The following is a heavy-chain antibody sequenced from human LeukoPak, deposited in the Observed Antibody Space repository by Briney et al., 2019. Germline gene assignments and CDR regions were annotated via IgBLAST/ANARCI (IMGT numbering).Heavy chain of an antibody. CDR2: IYNGDPT. CDR1: GFTIRSNY. J-gene: IGHJ4*02. D-gene: IGHD1-26*01. CDR3: SYSGNYYDYFDY. V-gene: IGHV3-66*01. Sequence: GGSLRLSCAVSGFTIRSNYMSWVRQAPGKGQEWVSVIYNGDPTYYADSVKGRFTISRDSSKSTLYLQMSSLRAEDTAVYYCSYSGNYYDYFDYGGQGTVVTVSS.